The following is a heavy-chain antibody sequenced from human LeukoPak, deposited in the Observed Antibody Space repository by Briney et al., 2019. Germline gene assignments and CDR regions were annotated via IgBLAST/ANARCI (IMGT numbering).Heavy chain of an antibody. V-gene: IGHV4-39*01. Sequence: PSETLSLTCTVSGGSISSSSYYWGWIRQPPGKGLEWIGSIYHSGSTYYNPSLKSRVTISVDTSKNQFSLKLSSVTAADTAVYYCARHPLAGATAPNYFDYWGQGTLVTVSS. CDR1: GGSISSSSYY. CDR2: IYHSGST. CDR3: ARHPLAGATAPNYFDY. J-gene: IGHJ4*02. D-gene: IGHD6-25*01.